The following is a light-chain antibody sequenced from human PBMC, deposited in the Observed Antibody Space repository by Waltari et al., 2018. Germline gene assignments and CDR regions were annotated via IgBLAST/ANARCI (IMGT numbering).Light chain of an antibody. CDR3: QSYDSSLSGSTV. CDR1: SSNIGAGSD. CDR2: GNS. J-gene: IGLJ3*02. V-gene: IGLV1-40*01. Sequence: QSVLTQPPSVSGAPGQRVTISCTGSSSNIGAGSDVHLYQQLPGTAPKLLIYGNSNRPSGVPDRFSGSKSGTSASLAITGLQAEDEADYYCQSYDSSLSGSTVFGGGTKLTVL.